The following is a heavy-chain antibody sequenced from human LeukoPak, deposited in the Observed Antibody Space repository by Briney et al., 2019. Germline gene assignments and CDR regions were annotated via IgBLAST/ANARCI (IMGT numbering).Heavy chain of an antibody. CDR2: ISSSSYI. V-gene: IGHV3-21*01. CDR3: ARSDFWSGYMAFDI. D-gene: IGHD3-3*01. Sequence: GGSLRLSCAASGFTFSSYSMNWVRQAPGKGLEWVSSISSSSYIYYADLVKGRFTISRDNAKNSLYLQMNSLRAEDTAVYYCARSDFWSGYMAFDIWGQGTMVTVSS. CDR1: GFTFSSYS. J-gene: IGHJ3*02.